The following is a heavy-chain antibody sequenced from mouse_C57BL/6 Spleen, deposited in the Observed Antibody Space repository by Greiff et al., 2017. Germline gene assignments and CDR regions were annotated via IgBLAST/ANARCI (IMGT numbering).Heavy chain of an antibody. J-gene: IGHJ3*01. Sequence: QVQLQQPGAELVRPGSSVKLSCKASGYTFTSYWMHWVKQRPIQGLEWIGNINPSDSETHYNQKFKDKATLTVDKSSSTAYMQLSSLTSEDSSVYYCARDWDGYLFAYWGQGTLVTVSA. CDR1: GYTFTSYW. V-gene: IGHV1-52*01. CDR3: ARDWDGYLFAY. CDR2: INPSDSET. D-gene: IGHD2-3*01.